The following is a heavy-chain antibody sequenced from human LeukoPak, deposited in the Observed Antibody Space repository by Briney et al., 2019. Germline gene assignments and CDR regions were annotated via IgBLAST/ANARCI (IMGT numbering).Heavy chain of an antibody. Sequence: GGSLRLSCAASGFTFSSYSMNWVRQAPGKGLEWVSSISSSSSYIYYADSVKGRFTISRDNSKNTLYLQMNSLRAEDTAVYYCARDGYMHWFDPWGQGTLVTVSS. D-gene: IGHD5-24*01. V-gene: IGHV3-21*01. J-gene: IGHJ5*02. CDR1: GFTFSSYS. CDR3: ARDGYMHWFDP. CDR2: ISSSSSYI.